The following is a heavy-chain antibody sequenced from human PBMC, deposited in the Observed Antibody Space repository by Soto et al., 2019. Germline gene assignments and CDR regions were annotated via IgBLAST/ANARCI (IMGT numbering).Heavy chain of an antibody. CDR1: GYSINSGFY. J-gene: IGHJ4*02. CDR2: SYHTGST. D-gene: IGHD6-13*01. V-gene: IGHV4-38-2*01. CDR3: ARSTDATGTLKY. Sequence: SETLSLTCAVSGYSINSGFYWGWIRQTPTEGLEWIASSYHTGSTFYNPSIESRASISVDTAKNQFSLKVNSVTAADTAIYYCARSTDATGTLKYWGQGIRVTVSS.